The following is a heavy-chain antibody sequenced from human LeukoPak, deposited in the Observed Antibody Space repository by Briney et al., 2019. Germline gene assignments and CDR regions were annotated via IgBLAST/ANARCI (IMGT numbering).Heavy chain of an antibody. V-gene: IGHV3-74*01. CDR3: ARVPYSSSSVGWFDP. D-gene: IGHD6-6*01. CDR2: INSDGSST. CDR1: GFTFSSYW. J-gene: IGHJ5*02. Sequence: GGSLRLSCAASGFTFSSYWMHWVRQAPGKGLVWVSRINSDGSSTSYADSVKGRFTISRDNAKNTLYLQMNSLRAEDTALYYCARVPYSSSSVGWFDPWGQGTLVTVSS.